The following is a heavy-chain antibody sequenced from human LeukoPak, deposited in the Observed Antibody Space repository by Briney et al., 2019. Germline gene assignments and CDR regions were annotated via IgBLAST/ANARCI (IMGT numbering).Heavy chain of an antibody. D-gene: IGHD3-22*01. Sequence: GRFLRLFCGGSGFTFGDYAMHWGRPAPGEGLGWVSGISWNSGSIGCADSVKGRFTISRDNAKNSLYLQMNSLRAEDTALYYCAKDSYDSSGFDYWGQGTLVTVSS. J-gene: IGHJ4*02. V-gene: IGHV3-9*01. CDR2: ISWNSGSI. CDR3: AKDSYDSSGFDY. CDR1: GFTFGDYA.